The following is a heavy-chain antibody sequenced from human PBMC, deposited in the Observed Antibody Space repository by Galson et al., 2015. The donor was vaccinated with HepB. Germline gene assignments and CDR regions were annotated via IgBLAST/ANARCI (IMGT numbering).Heavy chain of an antibody. CDR1: GGSVSSGSHY. Sequence: CTVSGGSVSSGSHYWNWIRQPPGKGLEWIGYLYYSGSTNYNPSLKSRVTISVDTSKNQFSLKLTSVTAADTAVYYCASIGTYSSSWPLDYWGQGTLVTVSS. CDR3: ASIGTYSSSWPLDY. V-gene: IGHV4-61*01. J-gene: IGHJ4*02. CDR2: LYYSGST. D-gene: IGHD6-13*01.